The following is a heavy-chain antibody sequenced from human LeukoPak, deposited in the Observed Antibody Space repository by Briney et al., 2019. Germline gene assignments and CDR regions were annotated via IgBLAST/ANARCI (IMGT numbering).Heavy chain of an antibody. J-gene: IGHJ4*02. CDR3: AKDAWGYCSSTSCYNDY. V-gene: IGHV3-23*01. CDR1: GFTFSSYA. CDR2: ISGSGGST. Sequence: GGSLRLSCAASGFTFSSYAMSWVRQAPGKGLEWVSAISGSGGSTYYADSVKGRFTISRDNSKSTLYLQMNSLRAEDTAVYYCAKDAWGYCSSTSCYNDYWGQGTLVTVSS. D-gene: IGHD2-2*02.